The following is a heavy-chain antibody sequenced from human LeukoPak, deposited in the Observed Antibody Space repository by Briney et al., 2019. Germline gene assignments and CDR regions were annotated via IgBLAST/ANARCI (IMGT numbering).Heavy chain of an antibody. D-gene: IGHD5-12*01. V-gene: IGHV1-18*01. Sequence: ASVKVSCKASGYTFTSYGISWVRQAPGQGLEWMGWISAYNGNTDYAQKLQGRVTMTTDTSTSTAYMELRSLRSDDTAVYYCAREYSGYDWGQFDYWGQGTLVTVSS. CDR3: AREYSGYDWGQFDY. J-gene: IGHJ4*02. CDR1: GYTFTSYG. CDR2: ISAYNGNT.